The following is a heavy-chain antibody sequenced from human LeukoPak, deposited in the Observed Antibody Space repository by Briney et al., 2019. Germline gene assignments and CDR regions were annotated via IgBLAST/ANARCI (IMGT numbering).Heavy chain of an antibody. CDR3: ARLYGSGNYFIELDY. CDR1: GASISGYY. V-gene: IGHV4-59*01. Sequence: SETLTLTCTVSGASISGYYWTWIRQPPGKGLEWIGYIYYTGTTNYNPSLRSRVTISVDTSKNQFSLKLSSVTAADTAVYYCARLYGSGNYFIELDYWGQRTVVTDSS. J-gene: IGHJ4*02. CDR2: IYYTGTT. D-gene: IGHD3-10*01.